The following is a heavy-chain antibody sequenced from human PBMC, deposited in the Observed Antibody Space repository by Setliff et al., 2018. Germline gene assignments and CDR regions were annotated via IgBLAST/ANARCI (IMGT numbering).Heavy chain of an antibody. CDR1: GFIISNYW. D-gene: IGHD6-13*01. CDR2: ILGGGGNGGRGT. Sequence: GGSLRLSCVASGFIISNYWMAWVRQAPGKGLMWVSGILGGGGNGGRGTIYADSVKGRFTISRDNSKNTLYLQMNSLRAEDTAVYYCARWGGIAAAGPEYYFDYWGQGTLVTVSS. CDR3: ARWGGIAAAGPEYYFDY. V-gene: IGHV3-23*01. J-gene: IGHJ4*02.